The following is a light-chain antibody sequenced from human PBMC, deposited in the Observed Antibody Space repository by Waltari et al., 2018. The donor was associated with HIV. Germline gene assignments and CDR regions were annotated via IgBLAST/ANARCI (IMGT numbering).Light chain of an antibody. CDR2: AAS. V-gene: IGLV2-14*03. J-gene: IGLJ3*02. CDR3: SSFASQGSPM. Sequence: QSPLHQPASVSASPGQSLTISCTGVSHAVDFYNLVSWYQQRPGKPPQLIIYAASSPPSGISSRFVGSKSGVTASLTISGLQAEDEAVYFCSSFASQGSPMFGGGTKLTVL. CDR1: SHAVDFYNL.